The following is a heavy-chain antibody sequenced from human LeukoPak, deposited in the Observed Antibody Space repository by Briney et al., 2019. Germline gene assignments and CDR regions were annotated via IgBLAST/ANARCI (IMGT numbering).Heavy chain of an antibody. J-gene: IGHJ4*02. CDR1: GYTFTGYY. Sequence: ASVKVSCKASGYTFTGYYMHWVRQAPGQGLEWMGRINPNSGGTNYAQKFQGRVTMTRDTSISTAYMELSRLRSDDTAVYYCARDPMVRGVITYYFDYWGQGTLVTVSS. CDR3: ARDPMVRGVITYYFDY. D-gene: IGHD3-10*01. V-gene: IGHV1-2*06. CDR2: INPNSGGT.